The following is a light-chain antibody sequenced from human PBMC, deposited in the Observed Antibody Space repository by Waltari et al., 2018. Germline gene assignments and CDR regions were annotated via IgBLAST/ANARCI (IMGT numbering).Light chain of an antibody. V-gene: IGKV3-20*01. CDR1: ETVTNNY. CDR2: AAS. J-gene: IGKJ4*01. CDR3: QQYANSRPLT. Sequence: EIVLPLPPDTLALSPGERATFPCRASETVTNNYLAWYQQKSGQAPTLLIYAASRRATGIPDRFTASGSGTDFTLTITRLEPEDFALYFCQQYANSRPLTFGGGTEVV.